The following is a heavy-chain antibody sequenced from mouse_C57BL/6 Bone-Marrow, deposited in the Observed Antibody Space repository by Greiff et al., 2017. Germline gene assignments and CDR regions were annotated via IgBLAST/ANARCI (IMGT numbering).Heavy chain of an antibody. CDR3: TTGLRRFAY. V-gene: IGHV1-15*01. Sequence: QVHVKQSGAELVRPGASVTLSCKASGYTFTDYEMHWVKQTPVHGLEWIGAIDPETGGTAYNQKFKGKAILTADKSSSTAYMELRSLTSEDSAVYYCTTGLRRFAYWGQGTLVTVSA. J-gene: IGHJ3*01. CDR2: IDPETGGT. CDR1: GYTFTDYE. D-gene: IGHD2-4*01.